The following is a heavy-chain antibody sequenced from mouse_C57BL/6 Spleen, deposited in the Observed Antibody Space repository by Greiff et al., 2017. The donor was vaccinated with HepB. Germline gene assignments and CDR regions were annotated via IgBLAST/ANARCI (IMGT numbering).Heavy chain of an antibody. Sequence: DVMLVESGGGLVKPGGSLKLSCAASGFTFSSYAMSWVRQTPEKRLEWVATISDGGSYTYYPDNVKGRFTISRDNAKNNLYLQMSHLKSEDTAMYYCARDHYYGSSLFAYWGQGTLVTVSA. CDR1: GFTFSSYA. D-gene: IGHD1-1*01. CDR2: ISDGGSYT. CDR3: ARDHYYGSSLFAY. V-gene: IGHV5-4*01. J-gene: IGHJ3*01.